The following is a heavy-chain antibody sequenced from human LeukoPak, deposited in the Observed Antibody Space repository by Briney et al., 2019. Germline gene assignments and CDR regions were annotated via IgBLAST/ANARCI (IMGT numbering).Heavy chain of an antibody. CDR1: GFTFSNSW. CDR3: TTDHPGGH. CDR2: IKSKTECGTT. V-gene: IGHV3-15*01. D-gene: IGHD3-16*01. J-gene: IGHJ4*02. Sequence: GGSLRLSCAASGFTFSNSWMSWVRQAPGKGLEWVGRIKSKTECGTTDYAGAGKGIFTISRDDSKNPLYLQMNSLKTEDTAVYYCTTDHPGGHWGQGTLVTVSS.